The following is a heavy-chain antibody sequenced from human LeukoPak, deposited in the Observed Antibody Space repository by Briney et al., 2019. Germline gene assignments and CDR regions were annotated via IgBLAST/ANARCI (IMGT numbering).Heavy chain of an antibody. D-gene: IGHD2-8*01. J-gene: IGHJ6*03. CDR1: GFTFDDYA. CDR2: ISGDGGST. V-gene: IGHV3-43*02. Sequence: GGSLRLSCAASGFTFDDYAMHWVRQAPGKGLEWVSLISGDGGSTYYADTVKGRFTISRDNSKNSLYLQMNSLRTEDTALYYCAKDRYAHYYMDVWGKGTTVTISS. CDR3: AKDRYAHYYMDV.